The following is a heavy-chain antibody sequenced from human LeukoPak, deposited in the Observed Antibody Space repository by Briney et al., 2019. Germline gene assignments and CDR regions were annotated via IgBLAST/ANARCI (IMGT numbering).Heavy chain of an antibody. V-gene: IGHV4-34*01. CDR3: ARAPRLYYDSSGYRFRDHPNAFDI. J-gene: IGHJ3*02. CDR2: INHSGST. CDR1: GGSFSGYY. D-gene: IGHD3-22*01. Sequence: SETLSLTCAVYGGSFSGYYWSWIRQPPGKGLEWFGEINHSGSTNYNPSLKSRVTISVDTSKNQFSLKLSSVTAADTAVYYCARAPRLYYDSSGYRFRDHPNAFDIWGQGTMVTVSS.